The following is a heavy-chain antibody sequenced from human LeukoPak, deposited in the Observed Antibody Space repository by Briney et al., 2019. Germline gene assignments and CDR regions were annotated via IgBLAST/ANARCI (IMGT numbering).Heavy chain of an antibody. J-gene: IGHJ4*02. CDR1: GGTFSSYA. Sequence: GASVKVSCKASGGTFSSYAISWVRQAPGQGLERMGGIIPIFGTANYAQKFQGRVTITADKSTSTAYMELSSLRSEDTAVYYCARAELGYCSSTSCYAFDYWGQGTPVTVSS. V-gene: IGHV1-69*06. CDR2: IIPIFGTA. D-gene: IGHD2-2*01. CDR3: ARAELGYCSSTSCYAFDY.